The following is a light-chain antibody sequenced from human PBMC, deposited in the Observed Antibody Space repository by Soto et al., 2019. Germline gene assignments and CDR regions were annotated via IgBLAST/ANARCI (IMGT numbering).Light chain of an antibody. CDR1: SSNIGAEYD. CDR3: QSYDSSLTTFV. CDR2: GDN. J-gene: IGLJ1*01. V-gene: IGLV1-40*01. Sequence: VLARPPSVSGAPGQRVAISCTGSSSNIGAEYDVHWYQQLPGTAPKRLIYGDNNRPSGVPDRFSGSKSGTSASLAITGLQPEDEADYYCQSYDSSLTTFVFGTGTKVTVL.